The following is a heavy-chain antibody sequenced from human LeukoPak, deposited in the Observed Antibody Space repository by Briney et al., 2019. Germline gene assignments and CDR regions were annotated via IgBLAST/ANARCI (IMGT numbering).Heavy chain of an antibody. J-gene: IGHJ4*02. D-gene: IGHD6-6*01. V-gene: IGHV3-23*01. CDR3: TKDAPPRRAPLTMFDY. CDR1: GFTFSNYG. Sequence: GGSLRLSCAASGFTFSNYGMSWVRQAPGKGLEWVSTISGDGANTHYADSARGRFAISRDNSKNMLYLQMNSPRAEDTAVYYCTKDAPPRRAPLTMFDYWGQGTQVTVSS. CDR2: ISGDGANT.